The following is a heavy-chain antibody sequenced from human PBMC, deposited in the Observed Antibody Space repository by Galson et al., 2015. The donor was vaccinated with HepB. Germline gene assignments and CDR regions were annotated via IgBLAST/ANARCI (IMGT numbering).Heavy chain of an antibody. CDR2: IIPIFGTA. CDR1: GGTFSSYA. CDR3: ARDLEVISQGWFDP. Sequence: SVKVSCKASGGTFSSYAISWVRQAPGQGLEWMGGIIPIFGTANYAQKFQGRVTITADESTSTAYMELSSLRSEDTAVYYCARDLEVISQGWFDPWGQGTLVTVSS. D-gene: IGHD2-21*01. V-gene: IGHV1-69*13. J-gene: IGHJ5*02.